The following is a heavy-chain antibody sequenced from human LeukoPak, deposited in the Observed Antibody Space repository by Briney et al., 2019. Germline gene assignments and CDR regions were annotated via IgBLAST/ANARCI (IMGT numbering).Heavy chain of an antibody. V-gene: IGHV3-23*03. Sequence: GGSLRLSCAASGFTFSTYAMSWVRQAPGKGLEWVSVIHSGGHMYYADSVKGRFTISRDDSKNTLYLQMNSLRAEDTAVYYCARTSIVGSIYFDYWGQGTLVTVSS. D-gene: IGHD1-26*01. CDR1: GFTFSTYA. CDR3: ARTSIVGSIYFDY. J-gene: IGHJ4*02. CDR2: IHSGGHM.